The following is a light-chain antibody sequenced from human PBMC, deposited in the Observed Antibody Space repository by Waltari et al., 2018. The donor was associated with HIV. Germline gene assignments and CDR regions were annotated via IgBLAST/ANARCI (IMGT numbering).Light chain of an antibody. CDR3: SSFITTTTHVV. V-gene: IGLV2-14*01. J-gene: IGLJ2*01. CDR1: NRDIGGYHY. CDR2: EVS. Sequence: QSALTQPASVSGSLGQSVTISCTGANRDIGGYHYVSWYQQHPGKAPKLIIHEVSNRPSGVSDRFSGSKSGNTASLTISGLQAEDESDYYCSSFITTTTHVVFGGGTRLTVL.